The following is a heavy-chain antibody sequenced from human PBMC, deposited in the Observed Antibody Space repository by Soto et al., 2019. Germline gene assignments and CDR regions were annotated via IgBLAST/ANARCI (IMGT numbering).Heavy chain of an antibody. D-gene: IGHD5-12*01. V-gene: IGHV4-31*03. J-gene: IGHJ5*02. CDR3: ARALRGVATTVATQYWFDP. CDR1: GGSISSGGYY. Sequence: SETLSLTCTVSGGSISSGGYYWSWIRQHPGKGLEWIGYIYYSGSTYYNPSLKSRVTISVDTSKNQFSLKLSSVTAAGTAVYYCARALRGVATTVATQYWFDPWGQGTLVTVSS. CDR2: IYYSGST.